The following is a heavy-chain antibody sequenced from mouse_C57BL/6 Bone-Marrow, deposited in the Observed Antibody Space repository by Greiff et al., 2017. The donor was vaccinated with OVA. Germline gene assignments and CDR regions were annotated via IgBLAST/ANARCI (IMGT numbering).Heavy chain of an antibody. V-gene: IGHV5-17*01. CDR3: ARRISWGYFDV. J-gene: IGHJ1*03. Sequence: EVKLVESGGGLVKPGGSLKLSCAASGFTFSDYGMHWVRQAPEKGLEWVAYISSGSSTIYYADTVKGRFTISRDNAKNTLFLQMTRLRSEDTAMYYCARRISWGYFDVWGTGTTVTVSS. CDR2: ISSGSSTI. CDR1: GFTFSDYG. D-gene: IGHD2-12*01.